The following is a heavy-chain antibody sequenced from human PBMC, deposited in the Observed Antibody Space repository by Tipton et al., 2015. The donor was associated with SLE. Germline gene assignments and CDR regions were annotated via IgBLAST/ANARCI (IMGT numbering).Heavy chain of an antibody. J-gene: IGHJ5*02. D-gene: IGHD1-1*01. CDR2: IYTSGST. Sequence: TLSLTCTVSGDSIRSYSWNWIRQPAGKRLEWIGRIYTSGSTNYNPSLKSRVTMSVDTSKNQFSLKLNSVTAADTAVYYCARGQHQLGRFDPWGQGTLVTVSS. CDR1: GDSIRSYS. V-gene: IGHV4-4*07. CDR3: ARGQHQLGRFDP.